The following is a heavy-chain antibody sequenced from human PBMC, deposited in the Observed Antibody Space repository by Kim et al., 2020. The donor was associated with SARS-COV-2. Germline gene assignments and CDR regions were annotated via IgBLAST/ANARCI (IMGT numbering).Heavy chain of an antibody. CDR2: IKGDGSEK. CDR3: ARNYTSSWAGVYFDY. Sequence: GGSLRLSCAASGFSFGSYWMSWVRQTPEKGLEWVANIKGDGSEKYYLDSVKGRFIISRDNAKNSLYLQMNSLRVEDTAVYYCARNYTSSWAGVYFDYWGQGTLVTVSS. V-gene: IGHV3-7*03. J-gene: IGHJ4*02. CDR1: GFSFGSYW. D-gene: IGHD6-13*01.